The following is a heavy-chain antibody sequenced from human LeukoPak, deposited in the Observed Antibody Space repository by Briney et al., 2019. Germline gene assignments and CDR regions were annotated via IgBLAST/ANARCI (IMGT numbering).Heavy chain of an antibody. V-gene: IGHV3-30*03. CDR1: GFTFSSYG. CDR2: ISYDGSNK. CDR3: ARAVTHYYYYMDV. J-gene: IGHJ6*03. D-gene: IGHD4-17*01. Sequence: GGTLRLSCAASGFTFSSYGMSWVRQAPGKGLEWVAVISYDGSNKYYADSVKGRFTISRDNSKNTLYLQMNSLRAEDTAVYYCARAVTHYYYYMDVWGKGTTVTVSS.